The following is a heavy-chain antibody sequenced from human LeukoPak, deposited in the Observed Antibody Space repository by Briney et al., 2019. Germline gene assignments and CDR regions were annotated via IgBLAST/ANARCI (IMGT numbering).Heavy chain of an antibody. Sequence: SETLSLTCAVYGGCFSGYYWSWIRQPPGKGLEWIGEINHSGSTNYNPSLKSRVTISVDTSNNQFSLKLTSVTAADTAMYYCATQILLCHYYWGQGTLVTVSS. D-gene: IGHD3-10*01. CDR1: GGCFSGYY. J-gene: IGHJ4*02. V-gene: IGHV4-34*01. CDR2: INHSGST. CDR3: ATQILLCHYY.